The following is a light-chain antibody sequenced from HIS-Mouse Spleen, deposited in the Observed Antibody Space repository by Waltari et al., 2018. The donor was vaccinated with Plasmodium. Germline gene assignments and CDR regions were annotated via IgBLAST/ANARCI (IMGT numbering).Light chain of an antibody. CDR1: ALPKKY. CDR2: EDS. CDR3: YSTDSSGNHRV. J-gene: IGLJ3*02. V-gene: IGLV3-10*01. Sequence: SYELTQPPSVSVSPGQTARITCSGDALPKKYAYWYQQKSGQAHVLVIDEDSKRPSGIPERVSCSSSGKMATLTISGAQVEDEADYYCYSTDSSGNHRVFGGGTKLTVL.